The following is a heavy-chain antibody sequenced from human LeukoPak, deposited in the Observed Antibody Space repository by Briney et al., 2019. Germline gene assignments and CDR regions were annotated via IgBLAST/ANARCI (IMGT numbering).Heavy chain of an antibody. CDR3: ARLVVGGVLYYYYYYMDV. V-gene: IGHV4-4*09. CDR1: GGSISSYY. Sequence: PSETLSLTCTVSGGSISSYYWSWIRQPPGKGLEWIGYIYTSGSTNYNPSLKSRVTISVDTSKNQFSLKLSSVTAADTAVYYCARLVVGGVLYYYYYYMDVWGKGTTVTVSS. CDR2: IYTSGST. D-gene: IGHD3-3*01. J-gene: IGHJ6*03.